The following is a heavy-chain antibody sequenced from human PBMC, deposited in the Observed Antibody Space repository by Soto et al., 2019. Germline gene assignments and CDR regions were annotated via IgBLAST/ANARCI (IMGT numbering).Heavy chain of an antibody. CDR1: GFTFGSYA. Sequence: EVQLVESGGGLVQPGGSLRLSCAASGFTFGSYAMNWVRQAPGKGLEWVSYISSSTSTIYYADSVKGRFTISRDNAKNSLSLQMNNLRDEDTAVYFCARVPQHWGQRTLVTVSS. V-gene: IGHV3-48*02. CDR2: ISSSTSTI. CDR3: ARVPQH. J-gene: IGHJ1*01.